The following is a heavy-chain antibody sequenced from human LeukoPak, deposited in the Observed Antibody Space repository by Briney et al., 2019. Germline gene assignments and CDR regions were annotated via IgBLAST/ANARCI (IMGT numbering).Heavy chain of an antibody. V-gene: IGHV4-39*07. CDR3: ATPRYCSGGSCYFVKSSEAFDI. CDR1: GGSISSSSYY. CDR2: IYYSGST. Sequence: SETLSLTCTVSGGSISSSSYYWGWIRQPPGKGLEWIGSIYYSGSTYYNPSLKSRVTISVDKSKNQFSLKLSSVTAADTAVYYCATPRYCSGGSCYFVKSSEAFDIWGQGTMVTVSS. D-gene: IGHD2-15*01. J-gene: IGHJ3*02.